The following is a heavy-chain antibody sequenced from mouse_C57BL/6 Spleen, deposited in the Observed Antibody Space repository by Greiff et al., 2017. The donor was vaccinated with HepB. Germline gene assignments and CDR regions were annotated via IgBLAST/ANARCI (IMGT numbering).Heavy chain of an antibody. CDR1: GYTFTSYW. CDR2: IDPSDSYT. Sequence: QVQLQQPGAELVRPGTSVKLSCKASGYTFTSYWMRWVKQRPGQGLEWIGVIDPSDSYTNYNQKFKGKATLTVDTSSSTAYMQLSSLTSEDSAVYYCARGVSYGSSSWFAYWGQGTLVTVSA. CDR3: ARGVSYGSSSWFAY. J-gene: IGHJ3*01. V-gene: IGHV1-59*01. D-gene: IGHD1-1*01.